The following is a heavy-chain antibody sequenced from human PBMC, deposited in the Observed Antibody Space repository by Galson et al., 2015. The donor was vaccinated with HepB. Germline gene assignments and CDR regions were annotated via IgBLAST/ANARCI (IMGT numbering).Heavy chain of an antibody. CDR2: ISAYNGNT. D-gene: IGHD2-2*01. J-gene: IGHJ4*02. CDR1: GYTFTNYG. CDR3: AIVGDCSSTRCYSIDY. Sequence: SVKVSCKASGYTFTNYGISWVRQAPGQGLEWMGWISAYNGNTKYAQKLQGRVTMTTDTSTSTAYMELRSLTSDDTAVYYCAIVGDCSSTRCYSIDYWGQGTLVTVSS. V-gene: IGHV1-18*04.